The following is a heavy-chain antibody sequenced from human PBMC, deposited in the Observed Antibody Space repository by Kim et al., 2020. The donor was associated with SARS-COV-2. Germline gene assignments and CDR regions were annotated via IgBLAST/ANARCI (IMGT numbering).Heavy chain of an antibody. CDR2: FDPEDGET. CDR3: ATAPLGSSGYYGYYFDY. CDR1: GYTLTELS. D-gene: IGHD3-22*01. J-gene: IGHJ4*02. Sequence: ASVKVSCKVSGYTLTELSMHWVRQAPGKGLEWMGGFDPEDGETIYAQKFQGRVTMTEDTSTDTAYMELSSLRSEDTAVYYCATAPLGSSGYYGYYFDYWGQGTLVTVSS. V-gene: IGHV1-24*01.